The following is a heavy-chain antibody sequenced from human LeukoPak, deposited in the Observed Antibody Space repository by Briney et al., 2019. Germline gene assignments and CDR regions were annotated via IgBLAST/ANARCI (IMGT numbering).Heavy chain of an antibody. D-gene: IGHD3-22*01. V-gene: IGHV4-4*02. J-gene: IGHJ2*01. CDR1: GGSISSSNW. Sequence: SGTLSLTCAVSGGSISSSNWWSWVRQPPGKGLEWKGLEWIGYIYYSGSTNYNPSLKSRVTISVDTSKNEFSLKLSSVTAADTAVYYCARHRNYYDSSGYFLDNSNWYFDLWGRGTLVTVSS. CDR3: ARHRNYYDSSGYFLDNSNWYFDL. CDR2: IYYSGST.